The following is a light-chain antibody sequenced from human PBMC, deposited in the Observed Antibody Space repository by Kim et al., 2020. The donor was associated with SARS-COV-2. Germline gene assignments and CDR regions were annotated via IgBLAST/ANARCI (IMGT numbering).Light chain of an antibody. J-gene: IGKJ1*01. V-gene: IGKV3-15*01. CDR2: DAS. Sequence: GAPGERATLSCRASQSVSTNLAWYQQKPGQAPRLLIYDASTRATGIPARFSGSGSGAEFTLTISSLQSEDFALYYCQQCNNWPPTFGQGTKVDIK. CDR3: QQCNNWPPT. CDR1: QSVSTN.